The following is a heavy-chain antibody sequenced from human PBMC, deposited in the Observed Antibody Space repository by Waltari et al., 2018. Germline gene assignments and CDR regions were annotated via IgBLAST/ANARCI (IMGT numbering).Heavy chain of an antibody. CDR2: IYDTGST. CDR3: ARDWGYDSSGYRRLAFGH. Sequence: QVQLQESGPGLLQPSETLSLICIVSGGSINSYYWSWLRQPPGKGLEWIGYIYDTGSTNYNPSLKSRVTISIDTSKNQFSLKLTSVTAADTAVYYSARDWGYDSSGYRRLAFGHWGQGSLVTVSS. CDR1: GGSINSYY. J-gene: IGHJ4*02. D-gene: IGHD3-22*01. V-gene: IGHV4-59*01.